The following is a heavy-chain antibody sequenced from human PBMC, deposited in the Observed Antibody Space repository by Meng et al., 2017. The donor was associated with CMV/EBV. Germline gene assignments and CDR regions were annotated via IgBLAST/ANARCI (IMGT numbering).Heavy chain of an antibody. CDR1: GGSFSGYY. CDR2: INHSGST. V-gene: IGHV4-34*01. J-gene: IGHJ3*02. CDR3: ARGLKKNRDIVVVPAASRNAFDI. D-gene: IGHD2-2*01. Sequence: GSLRLSCAVYGGSFSGYYWSWIRQPPGKGPEWIGEINHSGSTNYNPSLKSRVTISVDTSKNQFSLKLSSVTAADTAVYYCARGLKKNRDIVVVPAASRNAFDIWGQGTVVTVSS.